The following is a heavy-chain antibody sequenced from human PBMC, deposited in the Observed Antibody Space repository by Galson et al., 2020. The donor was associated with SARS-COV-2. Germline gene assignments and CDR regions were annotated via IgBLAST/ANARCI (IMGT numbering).Heavy chain of an antibody. J-gene: IGHJ4*02. Sequence: KVSCKGSGYSYTNYLINWVRHTPEKGLEWMGRIDPRGSYTNYSPSFQGHVTFSVDTSINTAYLQWSSLKTSDTAIYYCARDRMFLFRGVDCWGQGTLVTVSS. CDR2: IDPRGSYT. D-gene: IGHD3-10*02. CDR1: GYSYTNYL. V-gene: IGHV5-10-1*01. CDR3: ARDRMFLFRGVDC.